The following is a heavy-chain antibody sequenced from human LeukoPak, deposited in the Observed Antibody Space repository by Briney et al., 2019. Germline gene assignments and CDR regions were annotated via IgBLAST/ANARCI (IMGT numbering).Heavy chain of an antibody. D-gene: IGHD6-13*01. CDR3: AKDILAAGLFFDY. J-gene: IGHJ4*02. CDR1: GFTFSSYA. Sequence: GGSLRLSCAASGFTFSSYAMSWVRQAPGKGLEWVSYISSSSNTIYYADSVKGRFTISRDNAKNSLYLQMNSLRAEDTAVYYCAKDILAAGLFFDYWGQGTLVTVSS. CDR2: ISSSSNTI. V-gene: IGHV3-48*01.